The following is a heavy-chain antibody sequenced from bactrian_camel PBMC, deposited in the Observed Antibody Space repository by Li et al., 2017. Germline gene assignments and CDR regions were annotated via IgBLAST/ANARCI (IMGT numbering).Heavy chain of an antibody. CDR2: IGTPAAGGEA. Sequence: HVQLVESGEGSVQSGGSMTLSCAVSGSTNCMGWFREAPGKEREAVAAIGTPAAGGEAYYGDSVQGRFTITHDNVKNTLYLQMNSLKPEDTAMYYSAADYRRGWSCSVGRREYNNWGQGTQVTVS. D-gene: IGHD1*01. CDR1: GSTNC. CDR3: AADYRRGWSCSVGRREYNN. J-gene: IGHJ4*01. V-gene: IGHV3-3*01.